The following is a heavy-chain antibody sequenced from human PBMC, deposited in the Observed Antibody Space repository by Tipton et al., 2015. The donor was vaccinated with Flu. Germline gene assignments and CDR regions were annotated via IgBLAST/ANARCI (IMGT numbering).Heavy chain of an antibody. Sequence: SLRLSCAASGFTFSSYAMHWVRQAPGKGLEWVAVISYDGSNKYYADSVKGRFTISRDNSKNTLYLQMNSLRAEDTAVYYCASLMGDSSGYYYYYYYGMDVWGQGTTVTVSS. CDR3: ASLMGDSSGYYYYYYYGMDV. D-gene: IGHD3-22*01. CDR2: ISYDGSNK. V-gene: IGHV3-30*04. J-gene: IGHJ6*02. CDR1: GFTFSSYA.